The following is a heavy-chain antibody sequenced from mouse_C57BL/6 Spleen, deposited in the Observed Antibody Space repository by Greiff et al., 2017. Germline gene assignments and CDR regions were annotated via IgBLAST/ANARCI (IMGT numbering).Heavy chain of an antibody. CDR2: IDPSDSYT. Sequence: LVESGAELVKPGASVKLSCKASGYTFTSYWMQWVKQRPGQGLEWIGEIDPSDSYTNYNQKFKGKATLTVDTSSSTAYMQLSSLTSEDSAVYYCARKNYNAMDYWGQGTSVTVSS. J-gene: IGHJ4*01. CDR3: ARKNYNAMDY. V-gene: IGHV1-50*01. CDR1: GYTFTSYW. D-gene: IGHD2-12*01.